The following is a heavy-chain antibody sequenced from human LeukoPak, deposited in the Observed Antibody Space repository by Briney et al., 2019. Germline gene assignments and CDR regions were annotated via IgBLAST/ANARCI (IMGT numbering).Heavy chain of an antibody. J-gene: IGHJ4*02. CDR3: ARAFGLTDY. CDR1: GFTFSSYG. D-gene: IGHD3/OR15-3a*01. Sequence: QPGRSLRLSCAASGFTFSSYGMHWVRQAPGKGLEWVAVIWYDGSNKYYADSVKGRFTISRDNAKNSLYLQMNSLRDEDTAVYYCARAFGLTDYWGQGTLVTVSS. V-gene: IGHV3-33*01. CDR2: IWYDGSNK.